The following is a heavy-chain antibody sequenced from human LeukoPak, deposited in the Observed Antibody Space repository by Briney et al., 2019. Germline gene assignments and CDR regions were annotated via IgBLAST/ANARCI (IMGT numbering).Heavy chain of an antibody. CDR3: ARVQQLVYYYYGMDV. J-gene: IGHJ6*02. V-gene: IGHV4-34*01. Sequence: SETLSLTCAVYGGSFSGHYWSWIRQPPGKGLEWIGEINHSGSTNYNPSLKSRVTISVDTSKNQFSLKLSSVTAADTAVYYCARVQQLVYYYYGMDVWGQGTTVTVSS. D-gene: IGHD6-13*01. CDR2: INHSGST. CDR1: GGSFSGHY.